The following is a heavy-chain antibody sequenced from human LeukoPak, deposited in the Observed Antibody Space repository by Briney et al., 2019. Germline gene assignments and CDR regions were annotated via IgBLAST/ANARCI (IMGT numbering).Heavy chain of an antibody. V-gene: IGHV1-24*01. J-gene: IGHJ3*02. CDR3: ARADDSSSLMGAFDI. D-gene: IGHD6-13*01. CDR1: GYTLTELS. CDR2: FDPEDGET. Sequence: ASVKVSCKVSGYTLTELSMHWVRQAPGKGLEWMGGFDPEDGETIYAQKFQGRVTMTEDTSTDTAYMELSRLRSDDTAVYYCARADDSSSLMGAFDIWGQGTMVTVSS.